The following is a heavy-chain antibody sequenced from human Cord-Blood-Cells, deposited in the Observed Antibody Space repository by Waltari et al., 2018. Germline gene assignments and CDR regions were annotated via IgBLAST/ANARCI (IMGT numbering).Heavy chain of an antibody. CDR1: GGSISSGGYS. J-gene: IGHJ3*02. V-gene: IGHV4-30-2*01. D-gene: IGHD7-27*01. CDR2: IYHSGST. CDR3: ARSELGIKKRDAFDI. Sequence: QLQLQESGSGLVKPSQTLSLTCAVSGGSISSGGYSWSWIRQPPGKGLEWIGYIYHSGSTYYNPSLKSRVTISVDRSKNQFSLKLSSVTAADTAVYYCARSELGIKKRDAFDIWGQGTMVTVSS.